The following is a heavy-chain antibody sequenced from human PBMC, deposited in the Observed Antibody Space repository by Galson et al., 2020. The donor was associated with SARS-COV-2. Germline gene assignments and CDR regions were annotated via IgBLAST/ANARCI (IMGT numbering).Heavy chain of an antibody. CDR1: GGSISSSSYY. J-gene: IGHJ6*02. D-gene: IGHD3-9*01. Sequence: ASETLSLTCTVSGGSISSSSYYWGWIRQPPGKGLEWIGSIYYSGSTYYNPSLKSRVTISVDTSKNQFSLKLSSVTAADPAVYYCARDHELRYLDWSYYYYGMDVWGQGTTVTVSS. CDR3: ARDHELRYLDWSYYYYGMDV. V-gene: IGHV4-39*07. CDR2: IYYSGST.